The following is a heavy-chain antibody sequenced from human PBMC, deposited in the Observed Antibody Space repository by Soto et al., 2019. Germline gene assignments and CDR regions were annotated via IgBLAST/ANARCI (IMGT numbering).Heavy chain of an antibody. CDR3: ARLGVTWELLGIPSPLYYYYGMDV. Sequence: SETLSLTCTVSGGSISSSSYYWGWIRQPPGKGLEWIGSIYYSGSTYYNPSLKSRVTISVDTSKNQFSLKLSSVTAADTAVYYCARLGVTWELLGIPSPLYYYYGMDVWGQGTTVTVSS. D-gene: IGHD1-26*01. CDR2: IYYSGST. V-gene: IGHV4-39*01. J-gene: IGHJ6*02. CDR1: GGSISSSSYY.